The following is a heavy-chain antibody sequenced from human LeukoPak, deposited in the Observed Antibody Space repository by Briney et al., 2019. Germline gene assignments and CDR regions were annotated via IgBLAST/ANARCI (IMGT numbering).Heavy chain of an antibody. Sequence: GASVKVSCKASGYTFTGYYMHWVRQAPGQGLEWMGWINPNSGGTNYAQKFQGWVTMTRDTSISTAYMELSRLRSDDTAVYYCAREVMGTYSSPYCSGGSCYSNWFDPWGQGTLVTVSS. D-gene: IGHD2-15*01. V-gene: IGHV1-2*04. CDR2: INPNSGGT. CDR1: GYTFTGYY. J-gene: IGHJ5*02. CDR3: AREVMGTYSSPYCSGGSCYSNWFDP.